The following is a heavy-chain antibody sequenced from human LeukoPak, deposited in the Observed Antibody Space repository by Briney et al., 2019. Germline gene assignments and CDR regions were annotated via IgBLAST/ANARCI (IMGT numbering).Heavy chain of an antibody. Sequence: PGGSLRLSCAASEFTFSNYVMSWVRQAPEVGLEWVSVISGGGGSTYYADSVKGRFTISRDNSKNTLYLQMNSLRAEDTAIYYCAKKAGGSGYPYYFDYWGQGTLVTVSS. V-gene: IGHV3-23*01. J-gene: IGHJ4*02. CDR3: AKKAGGSGYPYYFDY. D-gene: IGHD3-22*01. CDR1: EFTFSNYV. CDR2: ISGGGGST.